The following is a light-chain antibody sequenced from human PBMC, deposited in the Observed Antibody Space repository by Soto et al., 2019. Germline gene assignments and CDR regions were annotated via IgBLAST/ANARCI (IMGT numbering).Light chain of an antibody. Sequence: DLVMTQSPDSVAVSLGERATINCKSSQSVFYSSNNKNYLAWYQKKPGQPPKLLIYWASTRASGVPGRFSGSGSGTDFTLTIYSLQAEDGAVYYCQQYYSTPRTFGQGTKVEIK. CDR1: QSVFYSSNNKNY. V-gene: IGKV4-1*01. CDR3: QQYYSTPRT. CDR2: WAS. J-gene: IGKJ1*01.